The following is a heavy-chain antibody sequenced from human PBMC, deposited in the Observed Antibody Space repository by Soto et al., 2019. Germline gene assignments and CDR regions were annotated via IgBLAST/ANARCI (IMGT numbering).Heavy chain of an antibody. CDR2: ISAYNGNT. Sequence: QVQLVQSGAEVKKPGASVKVSCKASGYTFTSYGISWVRQAPGQGLEWMGWISAYNGNTNYAQKLQGRVTMTTDTSTSTAYIELRTLRSDDTAVYYSAIDLDSNSYFYYWCQGTLVTVSS. CDR1: GYTFTSYG. CDR3: AIDLDSNSYFYY. V-gene: IGHV1-18*01. J-gene: IGHJ4*02. D-gene: IGHD1-1*01.